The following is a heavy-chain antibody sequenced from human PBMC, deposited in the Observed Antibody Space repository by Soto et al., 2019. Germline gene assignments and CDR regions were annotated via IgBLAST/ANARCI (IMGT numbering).Heavy chain of an antibody. CDR1: GFTFSSYS. CDR3: ARGAGYCSGGSCYLGAFDI. D-gene: IGHD2-15*01. CDR2: ISSSSSYI. Sequence: GGSLRLSCAASGFTFSSYSMNWVRQAPGKGLEWVSSISSSSSYIYYADSVKGRFTISRDNAKNSLYLQMNSLRAEDTAVYYCARGAGYCSGGSCYLGAFDIWGQGTMVTVSS. V-gene: IGHV3-21*04. J-gene: IGHJ3*02.